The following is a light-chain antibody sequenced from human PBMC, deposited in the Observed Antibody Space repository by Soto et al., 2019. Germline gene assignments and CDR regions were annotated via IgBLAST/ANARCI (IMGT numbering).Light chain of an antibody. CDR1: QSISTN. Sequence: EIVMTQSPATLSVSPGERAMLSCRASQSISTNVAWYQQKPGQTPRLLIYGASTRAADIPGRFSGSGSGTEFTLTISSLQSEDCAVYYCQQYNNWPPIFTFGPGTKVEIK. J-gene: IGKJ3*01. CDR2: GAS. V-gene: IGKV3-15*01. CDR3: QQYNNWPPIFT.